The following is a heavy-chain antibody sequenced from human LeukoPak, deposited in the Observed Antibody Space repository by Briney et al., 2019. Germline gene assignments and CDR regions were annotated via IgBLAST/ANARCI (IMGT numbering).Heavy chain of an antibody. Sequence: PSETLSLTCAVSGYSISSGYCWGWIRQPPGKGLEWIGSIYHSGSTYYNPSLKSRVTISVDTSKNQFSLKLSSVTAADTAVYYCARGRVFGELSLNYYSYYMDVWGKGTTVTVSS. CDR1: GYSISSGYC. D-gene: IGHD3-10*01. J-gene: IGHJ6*03. V-gene: IGHV4-38-2*01. CDR3: ARGRVFGELSLNYYSYYMDV. CDR2: IYHSGST.